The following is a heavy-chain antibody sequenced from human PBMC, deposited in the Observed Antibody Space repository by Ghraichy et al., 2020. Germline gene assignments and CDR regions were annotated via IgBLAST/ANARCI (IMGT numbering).Heavy chain of an antibody. J-gene: IGHJ6*02. CDR3: ARVLRTIFGVDIWGMDV. D-gene: IGHD3-3*01. V-gene: IGHV4-4*07. CDR2: IYTSGST. Sequence: SQTLSLTCTVSGGSISSYYWSWIRQPAGKGLEWIGRIYTSGSTNYNPSLKSRVTMSVDTSKNQFSLKLSSVTAADTAVYYCARVLRTIFGVDIWGMDVWGQGTTVTVSS. CDR1: GGSISSYY.